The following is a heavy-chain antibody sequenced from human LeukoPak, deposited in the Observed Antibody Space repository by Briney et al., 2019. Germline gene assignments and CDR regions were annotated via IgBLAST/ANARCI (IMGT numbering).Heavy chain of an antibody. V-gene: IGHV3-48*01. CDR3: AKDAYCSSTSCYRPDAFDI. D-gene: IGHD2-2*01. Sequence: PGGSLRLSCAASGFTFSTYSMNWVRQAPGKGLEWVSYINSHGNTMYYADSVKGRFTISRDNAKNSLYLQVNSLRAEDTAVYYCAKDAYCSSTSCYRPDAFDIWGQGTMVTVSS. J-gene: IGHJ3*02. CDR2: INSHGNTM. CDR1: GFTFSTYS.